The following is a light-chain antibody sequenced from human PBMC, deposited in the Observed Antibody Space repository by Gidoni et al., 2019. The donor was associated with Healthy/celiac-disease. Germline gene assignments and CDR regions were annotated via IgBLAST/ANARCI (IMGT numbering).Light chain of an antibody. Sequence: AIQFTQSPSSLSASVGDRVTITFRASQGISSALAWDQKKPGKAHKLLIYDAYSLESGGPSRFSGSGSGTDFTLTISSLQPEDVATYYCQQFNSYPITFGQGTRLEIK. CDR3: QQFNSYPIT. CDR2: DAY. CDR1: QGISSA. J-gene: IGKJ5*01. V-gene: IGKV1-13*02.